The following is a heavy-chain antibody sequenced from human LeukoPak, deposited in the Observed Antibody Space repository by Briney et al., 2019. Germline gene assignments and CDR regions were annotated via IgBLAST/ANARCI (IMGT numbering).Heavy chain of an antibody. V-gene: IGHV1-18*01. Sequence: GASVKVSCKASGYTFTSYGISWVRQAPGQGLEWMGWISVYNGNTNYVQKLQGRVTMTTDTSTSTAYMELRSLRPDDTAVYYCAGDSFVRETYYYDSSGYYFLYWGQGTLVTVSS. J-gene: IGHJ4*02. CDR1: GYTFTSYG. CDR3: AGDSFVRETYYYDSSGYYFLY. D-gene: IGHD3-22*01. CDR2: ISVYNGNT.